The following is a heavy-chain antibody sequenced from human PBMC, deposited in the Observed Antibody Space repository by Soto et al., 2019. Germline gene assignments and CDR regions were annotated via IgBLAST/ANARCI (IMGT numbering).Heavy chain of an antibody. CDR3: AREGVYSSGWYGGGVDY. J-gene: IGHJ4*02. D-gene: IGHD6-19*01. CDR1: GYTFTSYG. CDR2: ISAYNGKT. V-gene: IGHV1-18*01. Sequence: QVQLVQSGAEVKKPGASVKVSCKASGYTFTSYGISWVRQAPGQGLEWMGWISAYNGKTNYAQKLQGRVTMTTDTSTSTAYMEVRSLRSDDTAVYYWAREGVYSSGWYGGGVDYWGQGTLVTVSS.